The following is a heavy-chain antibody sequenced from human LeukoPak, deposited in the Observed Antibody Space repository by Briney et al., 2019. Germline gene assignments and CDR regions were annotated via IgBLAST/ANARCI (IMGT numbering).Heavy chain of an antibody. J-gene: IGHJ4*02. CDR3: ARVSAVAGAFSY. Sequence: SETLSLTCTVSGGSISSSGYYWGWIRQPPGKGLEWIGSIYYSDSTYYNPSLKSRVTISIDKSKNQFSLKLSSVTAAGTAVYYCARVSAVAGAFSYWGQGTLVTVSS. CDR1: GGSISSSGYY. CDR2: IYYSDST. D-gene: IGHD6-19*01. V-gene: IGHV4-39*07.